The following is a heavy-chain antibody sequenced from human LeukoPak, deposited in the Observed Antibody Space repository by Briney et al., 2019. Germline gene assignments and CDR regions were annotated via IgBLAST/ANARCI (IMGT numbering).Heavy chain of an antibody. D-gene: IGHD1-26*01. CDR1: GGTFSSYA. V-gene: IGHV1-69*04. CDR3: ARISIVGATRSAFDI. J-gene: IGHJ3*02. CDR2: IIPILGIA. Sequence: SVKVSCKASGGTFSSYAISWVRQAPGQGLEWMGRIIPILGIANYAQKFQGRVTITADRSTSTAYMELSSLRSEDTAVYYCARISIVGATRSAFDIWGQGTMVTVSS.